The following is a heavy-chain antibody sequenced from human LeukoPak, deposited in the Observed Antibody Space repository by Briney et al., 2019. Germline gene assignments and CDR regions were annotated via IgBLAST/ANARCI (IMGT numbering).Heavy chain of an antibody. CDR2: IYHSGST. V-gene: IGHV4-39*07. J-gene: IGHJ4*02. Sequence: SETLSLTCTVSGGSISNTDYYWGWIRQPPGKGLEWIGSIYHSGSTYYNPSLKSRVSISVDTSKNQFSLKLSSVTAADTAVYYCARGRAGSGGDCFDYWGQGTLVTVSS. CDR3: ARGRAGSGGDCFDY. D-gene: IGHD2-21*01. CDR1: GGSISNTDYY.